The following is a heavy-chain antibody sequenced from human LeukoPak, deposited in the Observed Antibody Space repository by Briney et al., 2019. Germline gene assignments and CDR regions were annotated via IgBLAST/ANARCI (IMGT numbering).Heavy chain of an antibody. CDR2: IRSKPHSYAT. CDR1: GFTFSGSA. V-gene: IGHV3-73*01. CDR3: ARDRMGAILYFDS. Sequence: PGGSLRLSCAASGFTFSGSAMHWVRQAAGKGLEWVGRIRSKPHSYATAYAASVKGRFTISRDNSKNTLYLQVNSLRAEDTAVYYCARDRMGAILYFDSWGQGTLVTVSS. J-gene: IGHJ4*02. D-gene: IGHD1-26*01.